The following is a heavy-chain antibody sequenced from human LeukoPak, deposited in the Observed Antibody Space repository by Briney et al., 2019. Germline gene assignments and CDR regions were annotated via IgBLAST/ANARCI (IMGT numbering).Heavy chain of an antibody. Sequence: ASVKVSCKASGYTFTGYYMHWVRQDPGQGLEWMGRINPNSGGTNYAQKFQGRVTMTRDTSISTAYMELSRLRSDDTAVYYCARAALNSGSSSFDYWGQGTLVTVSS. J-gene: IGHJ4*02. D-gene: IGHD1-26*01. CDR2: INPNSGGT. V-gene: IGHV1-2*06. CDR3: ARAALNSGSSSFDY. CDR1: GYTFTGYY.